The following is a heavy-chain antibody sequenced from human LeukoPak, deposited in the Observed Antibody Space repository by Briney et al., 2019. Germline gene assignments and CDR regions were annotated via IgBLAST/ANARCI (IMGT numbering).Heavy chain of an antibody. D-gene: IGHD3-22*01. Sequence: SETLSLTCAVYGGSFSSYYWSWIRQPPGKGLEWIGEINHSGSTNYNPSLKSRVTISVDTSKNQFSLKLSSVTAADTAVYYCARARARLKYYYDNSGYYYFDYWGQGSLVTVSS. CDR2: INHSGST. CDR1: GGSFSSYY. J-gene: IGHJ4*02. V-gene: IGHV4-34*01. CDR3: ARARARLKYYYDNSGYYYFDY.